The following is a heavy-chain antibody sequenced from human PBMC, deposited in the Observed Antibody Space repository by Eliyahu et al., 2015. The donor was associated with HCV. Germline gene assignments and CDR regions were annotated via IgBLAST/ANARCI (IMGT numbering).Heavy chain of an antibody. CDR1: GGSIXTYY. CDR3: ASGGGGIAVAGTGGWFDP. V-gene: IGHV4-59*12. CDR2: IHYSGST. Sequence: QVQLQESGPGLVKPSETLSLTCTVSGGSIXTYYWSWIRQPPGKGLEWXGYIHYSGSTNYHPSLKSRVTISVDTSKNQFSLKLSSVTAADTAVYYCASGGGGIAVAGTGGWFDPWGQGTLVTVSS. D-gene: IGHD6-19*01. J-gene: IGHJ5*02.